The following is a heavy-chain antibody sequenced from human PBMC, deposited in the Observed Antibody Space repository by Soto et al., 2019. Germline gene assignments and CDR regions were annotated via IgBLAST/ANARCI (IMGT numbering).Heavy chain of an antibody. J-gene: IGHJ4*02. Sequence: GESLKISCKGSGYSFTSYWIGWVRQMPGKGLEWMGIIYPGDSDTRYSPSFQGQVTISADKSISTAYLQWSSLKASDTAMYYCARQPPGDYYDSSGYYAAFDYWGQGTLVTVSS. D-gene: IGHD3-22*01. V-gene: IGHV5-51*01. CDR2: IYPGDSDT. CDR1: GYSFTSYW. CDR3: ARQPPGDYYDSSGYYAAFDY.